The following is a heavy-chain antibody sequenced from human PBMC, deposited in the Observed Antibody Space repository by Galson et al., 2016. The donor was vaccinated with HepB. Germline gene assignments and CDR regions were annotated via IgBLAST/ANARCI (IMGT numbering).Heavy chain of an antibody. D-gene: IGHD6-13*01. V-gene: IGHV3-7*01. CDR1: GFTFGDFA. Sequence: SLRLSCAASGFTFGDFAIHWVRQAPGKGLEWVANINYDGCGKYYVDSAKGRFTISRDNAQNSVFLQMNSLRVEDTAMYFCMSGYTSGIWGQGTMVTVSS. CDR3: MSGYTSGI. J-gene: IGHJ3*02. CDR2: INYDGCGK.